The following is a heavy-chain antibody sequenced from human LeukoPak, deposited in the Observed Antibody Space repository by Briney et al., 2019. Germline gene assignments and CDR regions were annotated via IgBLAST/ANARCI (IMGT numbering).Heavy chain of an antibody. J-gene: IGHJ4*02. D-gene: IGHD3-3*01. CDR2: ISTGSSAI. CDR3: ARGRTYYDFWSGYYSGEEFDY. Sequence: GGSLRLSCATSGFTFGTYSMNWVRQAPGKGLEWVSYISTGSSAIYYADSVKGRFTISRDNAKNSLYLQLNSLRDEDTAVYYCARGRTYYDFWSGYYSGEEFDYWGQGTLVTVSS. V-gene: IGHV3-48*02. CDR1: GFTFGTYS.